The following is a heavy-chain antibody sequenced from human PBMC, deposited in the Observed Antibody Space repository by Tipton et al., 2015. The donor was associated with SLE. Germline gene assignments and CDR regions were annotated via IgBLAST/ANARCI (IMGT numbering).Heavy chain of an antibody. Sequence: RSLRLSCAASGFTFSSYCMHLVRHSPGKGLEWVAVIWYDGSNKYYADSVKGRFTISRDNSKNTLYLQMNSLRAEDTAVYYCARDIAAAGRDAFDIWGQGTMVTVSS. V-gene: IGHV3-33*01. CDR2: IWYDGSNK. J-gene: IGHJ3*02. D-gene: IGHD6-13*01. CDR1: GFTFSSYC. CDR3: ARDIAAAGRDAFDI.